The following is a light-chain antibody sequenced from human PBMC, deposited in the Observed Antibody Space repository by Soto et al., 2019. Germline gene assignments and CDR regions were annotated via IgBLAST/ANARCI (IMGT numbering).Light chain of an antibody. Sequence: DIQMTQSPSSVSASVGDRVTITCRASQGISSGLAWYQRKPGKAPELLIYAASSLQSGVPSRFSGSGSGTEFTLTISSLQPEDFATYYCQQYKSYPLTFGGGTKVDIK. V-gene: IGKV1D-12*01. CDR3: QQYKSYPLT. J-gene: IGKJ4*01. CDR1: QGISSG. CDR2: AAS.